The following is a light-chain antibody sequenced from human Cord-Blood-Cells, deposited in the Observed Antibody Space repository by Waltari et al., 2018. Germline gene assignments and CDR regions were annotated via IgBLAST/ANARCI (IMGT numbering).Light chain of an antibody. J-gene: IGKJ1*01. CDR3: QHQWT. CDR2: KAS. CDR1: PSISSW. V-gene: IGKV1-5*03. Sequence: DIQMTQSPSTLSASVGDRVTITCRSSPSISSWLAWYQQKPGKAPKLLIYKASSLESGVPSRFSGSGSGTEFTLTISSLQPDDFATYYCQHQWTFGQGTKVEIK.